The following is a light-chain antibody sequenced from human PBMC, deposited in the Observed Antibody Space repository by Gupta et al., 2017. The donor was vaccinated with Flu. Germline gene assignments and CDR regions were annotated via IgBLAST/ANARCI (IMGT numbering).Light chain of an antibody. V-gene: IGKV1-8*01. CDR3: QQEYNSPYS. CDR2: GAS. CDR1: QGVGSY. Sequence: AIRMTQSPSSFSASTGDTVTITCRASQGVGSYLAWYQQRPRKAPNLLIYGASTLHSGVPSRFSGSGSGTNFTLTISRLQSEDFASYFCQQEYNSPYSFGQGTKLEIK. J-gene: IGKJ2*01.